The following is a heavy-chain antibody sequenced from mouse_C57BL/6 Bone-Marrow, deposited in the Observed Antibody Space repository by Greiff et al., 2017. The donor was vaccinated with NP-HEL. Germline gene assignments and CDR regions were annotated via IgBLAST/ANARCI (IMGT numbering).Heavy chain of an antibody. CDR2: IYPGSGNT. D-gene: IGHD2-3*01. V-gene: IGHV1-76*01. CDR1: GYTFTDYY. Sequence: VKLQESGAELVRPGASVKLSCKASGYTFTDYYINWVKQRPGQGLEWIARIYPGSGNTYYNEKFKGKATLTAEKSSSTAYMQLSSLTSEDSAVYFCARDDGPDYWGQGTTLTVSS. J-gene: IGHJ2*01. CDR3: ARDDGPDY.